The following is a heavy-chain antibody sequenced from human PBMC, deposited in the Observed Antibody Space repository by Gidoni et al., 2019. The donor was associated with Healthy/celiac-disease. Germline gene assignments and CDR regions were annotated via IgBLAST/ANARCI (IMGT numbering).Heavy chain of an antibody. CDR2: IYYSGST. CDR3: ARSTIDSQPPRLLFAGIAAAGPHAFDI. V-gene: IGHV4-39*01. Sequence: QLQLQESGPGLVKPSETLSLTCTVSGGSISSSSYYWGWIRQPPGKGLEWIGSIYYSGSTYYNPSLKSRVTISVDTSKNQFSLKLSSVTAADTAVYYCARSTIDSQPPRLLFAGIAAAGPHAFDIWGQGTMVTVSS. J-gene: IGHJ3*02. D-gene: IGHD6-13*01. CDR1: GGSISSSSYY.